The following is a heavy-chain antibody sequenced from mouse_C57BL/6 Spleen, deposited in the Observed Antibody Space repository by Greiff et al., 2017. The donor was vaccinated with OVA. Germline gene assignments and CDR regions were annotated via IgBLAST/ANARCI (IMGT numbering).Heavy chain of an antibody. CDR2: INPNNGGT. CDR3: ALRLRQNFDY. CDR1: GYTFTDYY. J-gene: IGHJ2*01. Sequence: VQLQQSGPELVKPGASVKISCKASGYTFTDYYMNWVKQSHGKSLEWIGDINPNNGGTSYNQKFKGKATLTVDKSSSTAYMELRSLTSEDSAVYYCALRLRQNFDYWGQGTTLTVSS. V-gene: IGHV1-26*01. D-gene: IGHD2-4*01.